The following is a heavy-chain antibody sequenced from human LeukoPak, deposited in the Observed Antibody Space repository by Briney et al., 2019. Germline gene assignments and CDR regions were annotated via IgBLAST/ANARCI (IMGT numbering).Heavy chain of an antibody. Sequence: GGSLSLSCAASGIIFSNYWMSWVRQAPGKGREWVANIKQDGSEKYHVDSVKGRFTISRDNAKNSLYLQMNSLRAEDTAVYYCATSFSTPANYWGQGTLVTVSS. D-gene: IGHD2-2*01. CDR3: ATSFSTPANY. CDR1: GIIFSNYW. CDR2: IKQDGSEK. V-gene: IGHV3-7*01. J-gene: IGHJ4*02.